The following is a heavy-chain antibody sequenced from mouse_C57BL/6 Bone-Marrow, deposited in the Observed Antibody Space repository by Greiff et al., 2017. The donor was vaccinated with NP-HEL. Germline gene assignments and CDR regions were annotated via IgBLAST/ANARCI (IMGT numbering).Heavy chain of an antibody. CDR3: SHYYYGSSFHYYAMDY. CDR2: ISSGSSTI. Sequence: EVQVVESGGGLVKPGGSLKLSCAASGFTFSDYGMHWVRQAPEKGLEWVAYISSGSSTIYYADTVKGRFTISRDNAKNTLFLQMTSLRSEDTAMYYCSHYYYGSSFHYYAMDYWGQGTSVTVSS. D-gene: IGHD1-1*01. CDR1: GFTFSDYG. V-gene: IGHV5-17*01. J-gene: IGHJ4*01.